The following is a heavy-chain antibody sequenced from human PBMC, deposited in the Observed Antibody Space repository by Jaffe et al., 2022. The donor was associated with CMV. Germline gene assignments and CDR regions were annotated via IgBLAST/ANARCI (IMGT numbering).Heavy chain of an antibody. Sequence: EVQLEASGGALVQPGGSLRLSCVASGFTFSIHWVTWVRQDAGKGLEWVAHISPSGNERDYVESAKGRFTISRDNARNSVYLEMNNLRVDDTAVYNCARGHYGLDVWGRGTTVTVSS. CDR1: GFTFSIHW. CDR2: ISPSGNER. J-gene: IGHJ6*02. CDR3: ARGHYGLDV. V-gene: IGHV3-7*04.